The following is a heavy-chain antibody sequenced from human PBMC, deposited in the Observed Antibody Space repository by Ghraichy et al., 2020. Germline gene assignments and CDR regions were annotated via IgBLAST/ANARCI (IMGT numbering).Heavy chain of an antibody. D-gene: IGHD3-10*01. Sequence: SETLSLTCAVYGGSFSGYYWSWIRQPPGKGLEWIGEINHSGSTNYNPSLKSRVTISVDTSKNQFSLKLSSVTAADTAVYYCASLTPYYYGSGRQKPDNWFDPWGQGTLVTVSS. CDR3: ASLTPYYYGSGRQKPDNWFDP. V-gene: IGHV4-34*01. J-gene: IGHJ5*02. CDR2: INHSGST. CDR1: GGSFSGYY.